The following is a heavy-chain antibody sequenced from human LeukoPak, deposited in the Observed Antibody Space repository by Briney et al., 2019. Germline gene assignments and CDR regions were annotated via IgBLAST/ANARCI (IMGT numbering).Heavy chain of an antibody. V-gene: IGHV3-23*01. CDR1: GFTFRNYG. CDR3: AKSPLQLYTFDY. D-gene: IGHD5-24*01. Sequence: GGSLRLSCAASGFTFRNYGMSWVRQAPLKGLEWVSAISGSGGSTYYADSVKGRFTISRDNSKNTLYLQMNSLRAEDTAVYYCAKSPLQLYTFDYWGQGTLDTVSS. CDR2: ISGSGGST. J-gene: IGHJ4*02.